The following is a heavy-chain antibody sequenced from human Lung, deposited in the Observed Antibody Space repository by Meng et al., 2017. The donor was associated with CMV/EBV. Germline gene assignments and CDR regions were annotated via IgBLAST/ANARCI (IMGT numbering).Heavy chain of an antibody. V-gene: IGHV4-30-4*08. CDR1: GLCPRGVHPA. Sequence: LTSPCPGLCPRGVHPACTLYRPPSGSGLGWLGSIQYTGNIYHNPSLKSRVTISVATFKTQFPLRLSSVTAADTAVYYCARVGSGIGDAGDHFDSWVQGTLVTVSS. J-gene: IGHJ4*02. CDR2: IQYTGNI. D-gene: IGHD3-10*01. CDR3: ARVGSGIGDAGDHFDS.